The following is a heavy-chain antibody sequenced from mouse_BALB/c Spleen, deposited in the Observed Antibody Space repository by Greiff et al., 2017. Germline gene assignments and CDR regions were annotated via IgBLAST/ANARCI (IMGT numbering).Heavy chain of an antibody. V-gene: IGHV7-3*02. CDR1: GFTFTDYY. CDR3: ARAYGNYVYYYAMDY. Sequence: EVQRVESGGGLVQPGGSLRLSCATSGFTFTDYYMSWVRQPPGKALEWLGFIRNKANGYTTEYSASVKGQFTISRDNSQSILYLQMNTLRAEDSATDYYARAYGNYVYYYAMDYWGQGTSVTVAA. J-gene: IGHJ4*01. D-gene: IGHD2-1*01. CDR2: IRNKANGYTT.